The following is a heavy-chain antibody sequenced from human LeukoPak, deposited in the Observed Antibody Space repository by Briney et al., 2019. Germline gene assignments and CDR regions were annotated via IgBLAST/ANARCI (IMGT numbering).Heavy chain of an antibody. CDR1: GFTFSSYA. CDR2: TSGSGGST. V-gene: IGHV3-23*01. D-gene: IGHD3-22*01. Sequence: GGSLRLSCAASGFTFSSYAMSWVRQAPGKGLEWVSGTSGSGGSTYYADSVKGRFTISRDNSKNTLYLQMNTLRAEDTAVYYCARDIGSNYYDSSGSDYWGQGTLVTVSS. CDR3: ARDIGSNYYDSSGSDY. J-gene: IGHJ4*02.